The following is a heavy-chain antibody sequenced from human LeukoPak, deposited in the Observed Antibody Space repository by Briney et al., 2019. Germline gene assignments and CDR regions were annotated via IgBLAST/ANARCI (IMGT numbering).Heavy chain of an antibody. CDR2: INWHGGST. V-gene: IGHV3-20*04. J-gene: IGHJ4*02. D-gene: IGHD3-3*01. Sequence: GGSLRLSCAASGFTFDDYGMSWVRQAPGKGLEWVSGINWHGGSTGYADSVKGRFTISRDNAKNSLYLQINRRRAEDTALYYCARDRRSVNYDFWSGYSWFFDYWGQGTLVTVSS. CDR3: ARDRRSVNYDFWSGYSWFFDY. CDR1: GFTFDDYG.